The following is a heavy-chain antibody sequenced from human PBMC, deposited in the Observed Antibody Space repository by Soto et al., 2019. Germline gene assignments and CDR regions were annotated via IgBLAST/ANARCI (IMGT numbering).Heavy chain of an antibody. V-gene: IGHV1-69*01. D-gene: IGHD3-22*01. CDR2: ITPMFGTP. CDR3: ARDGTLYDSRAYYYLY. J-gene: IGHJ4*02. Sequence: QVQLVQSGAEVKKPGSSVKVSCKASGGTFSRYTITWVRQAPGQGLEWLGGITPMFGTPNYAQKFQGRVTITADESTSTAYRELSRLRSEDTARYYCARDGTLYDSRAYYYLYWGQGTLVTVSS. CDR1: GGTFSRYT.